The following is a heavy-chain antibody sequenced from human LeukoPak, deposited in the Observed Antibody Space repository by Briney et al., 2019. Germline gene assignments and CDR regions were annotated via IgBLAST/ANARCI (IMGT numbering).Heavy chain of an antibody. J-gene: IGHJ5*02. V-gene: IGHV4-39*07. Sequence: SETLSLTCTVSGGSISSSSYYWGWIRQPPGKGLEWIGSIYYSGSTYYNPSLKSRVTISVDTSKNQFSLKLSSVTAADTAVYYCAKDWSIFGARDWCDPWGQGTLVTVSS. CDR1: GGSISSSSYY. D-gene: IGHD3-3*01. CDR2: IYYSGST. CDR3: AKDWSIFGARDWCDP.